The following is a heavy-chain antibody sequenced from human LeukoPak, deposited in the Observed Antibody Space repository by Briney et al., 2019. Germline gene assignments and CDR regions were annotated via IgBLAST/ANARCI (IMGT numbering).Heavy chain of an antibody. D-gene: IGHD6-19*01. J-gene: IGHJ4*02. V-gene: IGHV3-21*01. CDR1: GFTFSDYT. CDR2: IGSVTTYI. CDR3: ARAIAVAGPYYFDY. Sequence: GGSLRLSCAASGFTFSDYTMNWVRQAPGKGREWVSSIGSVTTYIYYADSVKGRFTISRDNAKNSLSLQMNSLRAEDTAVYYCARAIAVAGPYYFDYWGQGTLVTVSS.